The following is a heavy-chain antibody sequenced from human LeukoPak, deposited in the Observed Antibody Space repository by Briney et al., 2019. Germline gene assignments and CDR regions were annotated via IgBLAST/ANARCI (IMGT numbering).Heavy chain of an antibody. Sequence: PGGSLRLSCAASGFTFDDYAMHWVRQAPGKGLEWVSGISWNSGSIGYADSVKGRFTISRDNAKNSLYLQMNSLRAEDTALYYCAKDMHSGSPFDGVHFDYWGQGTLVTVSS. CDR2: ISWNSGSI. CDR3: AKDMHSGSPFDGVHFDY. CDR1: GFTFDDYA. D-gene: IGHD1-26*01. J-gene: IGHJ4*02. V-gene: IGHV3-9*01.